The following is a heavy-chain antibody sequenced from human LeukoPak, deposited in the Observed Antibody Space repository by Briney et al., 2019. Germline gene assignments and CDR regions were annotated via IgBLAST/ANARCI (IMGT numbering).Heavy chain of an antibody. CDR2: ISSSGSTI. D-gene: IGHD2-2*01. CDR1: GFTFSSYE. Sequence: GGSLRLSCAASGFTFSSYEMNWVRQAPGKGLEWVSYISSSGSTIYYADSVKGRFTISRDNAKNSLYLQMNSLRAEDTAVYYCGRDRYVVEPAAMGPLNYYYYGMDVWGKGTTATVSS. V-gene: IGHV3-48*03. J-gene: IGHJ6*04. CDR3: GRDRYVVEPAAMGPLNYYYYGMDV.